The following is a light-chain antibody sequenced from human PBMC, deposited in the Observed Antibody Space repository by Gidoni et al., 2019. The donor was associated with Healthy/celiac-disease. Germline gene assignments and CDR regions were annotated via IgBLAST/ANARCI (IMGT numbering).Light chain of an antibody. CDR1: QSVSSN. CDR2: GAS. V-gene: IGKV3-15*01. CDR3: QQYNNWPPWT. J-gene: IGKJ1*01. Sequence: EIVMTQSPATLSVSPGERATRSCRASQSVSSNLAWYQQKPGQAPRRLIYGASTRATGIPARFSGSGSGTEFTLTISSLQSEDFAVYYCQQYNNWPPWTFXQXTKVEIK.